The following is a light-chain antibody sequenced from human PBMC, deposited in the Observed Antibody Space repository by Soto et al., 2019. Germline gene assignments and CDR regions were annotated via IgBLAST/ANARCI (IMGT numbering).Light chain of an antibody. CDR1: ISNIGTNY. Sequence: QSVLTQPLSVSGTPGQRVTISCSGGISNIGTNYVHWFQQLPGTAPKVLSNRDNQRPSGVPDRFSGSKSGTSATLAISGLQSEDEAEYYCAAWDDTVRSYVFGTGTKLTVL. V-gene: IGLV1-47*01. CDR2: RDN. CDR3: AAWDDTVRSYV. J-gene: IGLJ1*01.